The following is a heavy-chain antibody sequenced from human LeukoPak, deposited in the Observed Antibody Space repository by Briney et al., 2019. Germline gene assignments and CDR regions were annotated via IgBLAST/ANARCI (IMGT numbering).Heavy chain of an antibody. J-gene: IGHJ4*02. Sequence: SETLSLTCAVYGGSFSGYYRSWIRQPPGKGLEWIGEINHSGSTNYNPSLKSRVTISVDTSKNQFSLKLSSVTAADTAVYYCARQRVNYYDSSGYPHFDYWGQGTLVTVSS. CDR2: INHSGST. V-gene: IGHV4-34*01. CDR1: GGSFSGYY. D-gene: IGHD3-22*01. CDR3: ARQRVNYYDSSGYPHFDY.